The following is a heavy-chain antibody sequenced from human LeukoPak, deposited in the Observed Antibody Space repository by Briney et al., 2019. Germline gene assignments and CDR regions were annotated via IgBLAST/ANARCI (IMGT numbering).Heavy chain of an antibody. J-gene: IGHJ4*02. CDR2: INHSGST. D-gene: IGHD2-2*02. CDR1: GGSFSGYY. Sequence: PSQTLSLTRAVYGGSFSGYYWSWICQPPGKGLQWIGEINHSGSTNYKPSLKSRVTISVDTSKNQFSLKLSSVTAADTAVYYCARRGNCSSTSCYTGRRAYFDYWGQGTLVTVSS. CDR3: ARRGNCSSTSCYTGRRAYFDY. V-gene: IGHV4-34*01.